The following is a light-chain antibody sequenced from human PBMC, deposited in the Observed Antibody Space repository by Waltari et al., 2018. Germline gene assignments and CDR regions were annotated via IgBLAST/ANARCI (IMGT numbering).Light chain of an antibody. CDR1: QSISGW. CDR2: RTS. Sequence: DIQMTQSPSTLSAFVGDRVTITCRASQSISGWLAWYQQKPGKAPQLLIYRTSRLHSGVPSRFSGRGSGTEFTHTISSLQPDDFATYYCQQYSTYPYTFGQGTKLEIK. V-gene: IGKV1-5*03. J-gene: IGKJ2*01. CDR3: QQYSTYPYT.